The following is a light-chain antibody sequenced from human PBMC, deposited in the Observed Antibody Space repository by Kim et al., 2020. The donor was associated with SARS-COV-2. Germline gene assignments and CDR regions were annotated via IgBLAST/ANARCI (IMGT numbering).Light chain of an antibody. CDR2: KVS. V-gene: IGKV2-30*01. J-gene: IGKJ1*01. CDR3: MQSAHWPWT. Sequence: PASISGRSSESPVYSDGNTYLNWLQQRPGQSPRRLIYKVSNRESGVPERFSGSGSGTDFTLQISRVEAEDAGVYYCMQSAHWPWTFGQGTKVDIK. CDR1: ESPVYSDGNTY.